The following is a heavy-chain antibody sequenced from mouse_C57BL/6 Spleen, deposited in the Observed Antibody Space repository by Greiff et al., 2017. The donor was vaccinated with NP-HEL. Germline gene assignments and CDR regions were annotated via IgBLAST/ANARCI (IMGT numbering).Heavy chain of an antibody. CDR2: INPNNGGT. CDR1: GYTFTDYY. CDR3: AILPYGNYAGDAMDY. J-gene: IGHJ4*01. Sequence: EVQLQQSGPELVKPGASVKISCKASGYTFTDYYMNWVKQSHGKSLEWIGDINPNNGGTSYNQKFKGKATLTVDKSSSTAYMELRSLTSEDSAVYYCAILPYGNYAGDAMDYWGQGTSVTVSS. D-gene: IGHD2-1*01. V-gene: IGHV1-26*01.